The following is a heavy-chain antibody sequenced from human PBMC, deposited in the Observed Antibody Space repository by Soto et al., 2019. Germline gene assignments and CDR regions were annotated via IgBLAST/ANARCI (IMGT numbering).Heavy chain of an antibody. D-gene: IGHD3-10*01. V-gene: IGHV3-21*01. CDR3: ARDSITMLRGVIDYFDY. Sequence: PGGFLRLSCAASGFTFNNYAMSWVRQAPGKGLEWVSSISSSSSNIYYADSVKGRFTISRDNAKNSLYLQMNSLRAEDTAVYYCARDSITMLRGVIDYFDYWGQGTLVNVSS. CDR2: ISSSSSNI. J-gene: IGHJ4*02. CDR1: GFTFNNYA.